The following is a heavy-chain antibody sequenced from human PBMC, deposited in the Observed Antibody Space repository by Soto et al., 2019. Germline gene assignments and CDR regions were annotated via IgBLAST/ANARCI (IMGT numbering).Heavy chain of an antibody. V-gene: IGHV4-39*02. CDR3: ARDRYGGFDY. Sequence: PSETLSLTCSVSGGSIDSRSYFWGWIRQAPGKGLEWIASINNRGKTYYSPSLKSRLTISVDTSKNQFALKLSSVTAADTAVYYCARDRYGGFDYWGLRTLVTVSS. CDR2: INNRGKT. D-gene: IGHD3-9*01. J-gene: IGHJ4*02. CDR1: GGSIDSRSYF.